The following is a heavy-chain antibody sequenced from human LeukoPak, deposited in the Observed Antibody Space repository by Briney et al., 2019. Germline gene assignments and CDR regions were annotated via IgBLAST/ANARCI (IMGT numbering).Heavy chain of an antibody. V-gene: IGHV4-34*01. J-gene: IGHJ4*02. CDR1: GGSFSDYY. D-gene: IGHD1-26*01. CDR3: ARVVGRYYKVDF. Sequence: SETLSLTCAVYGGSFSDYYWTWIRQPPGKGLEWIGDINHSGSTNYKPSLKSRVTISVDTSKNQFSLKLTSVTAADTAVYYCARVVGRYYKVDFWGRGTPVTVSP. CDR2: INHSGST.